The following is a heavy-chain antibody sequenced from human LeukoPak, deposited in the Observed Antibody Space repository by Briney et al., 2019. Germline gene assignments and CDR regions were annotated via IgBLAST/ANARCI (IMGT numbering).Heavy chain of an antibody. V-gene: IGHV4-34*01. Sequence: SETLSLTCAVYGGSFSGYYWSWIRQPPGKGLEWIGEINHSGSTNYNPSLKSRVTISVDTSKNQFSLKLSSVTAADTAVYYCARGLSGDSSGYYYFDYWGQGTLVTVSS. CDR3: ARGLSGDSSGYYYFDY. CDR2: INHSGST. D-gene: IGHD3-22*01. J-gene: IGHJ4*02. CDR1: GGSFSGYY.